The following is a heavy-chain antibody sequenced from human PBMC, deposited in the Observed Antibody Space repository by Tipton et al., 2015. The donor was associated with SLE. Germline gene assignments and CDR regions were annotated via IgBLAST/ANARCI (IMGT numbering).Heavy chain of an antibody. CDR2: ISPSGSDI. J-gene: IGHJ4*02. CDR1: GFSFSVPF. D-gene: IGHD2-8*01. V-gene: IGHV3-11*01. CDR3: ARDPLNAALDY. Sequence: GSLRLSCLASGFSFSVPFMTWFRQAPGTGLEWISSISPSGSDISYADSVKGRFTISRDNAKNSLYLQMNSLRAEDTAVYYCARDPLNAALDYWGQGALVTVSS.